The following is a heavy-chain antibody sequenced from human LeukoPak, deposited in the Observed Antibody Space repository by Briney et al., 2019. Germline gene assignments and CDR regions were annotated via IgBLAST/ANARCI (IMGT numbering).Heavy chain of an antibody. Sequence: GGSLRLSCAASGFTFSSYSMNWVRQAPGKGLEWVSSISSSSSYIYYADSVKGRFTISRDNAKNSLYLQMNSLRAEDTVVYYCAASHSGSYAPFDYWGQGTLVTVSS. CDR3: AASHSGSYAPFDY. CDR1: GFTFSSYS. CDR2: ISSSSSYI. J-gene: IGHJ4*02. V-gene: IGHV3-21*01. D-gene: IGHD1-26*01.